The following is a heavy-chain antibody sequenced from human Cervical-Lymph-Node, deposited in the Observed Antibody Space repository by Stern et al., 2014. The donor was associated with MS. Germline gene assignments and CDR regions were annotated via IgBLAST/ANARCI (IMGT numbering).Heavy chain of an antibody. CDR3: ARDQKQLVSYWFDP. V-gene: IGHV1-69*01. CDR2: IIPIFGTA. CDR1: GGTLSSYA. D-gene: IGHD6-6*01. J-gene: IGHJ5*02. Sequence: DQLVESGAEVKKPGSSVKVSCKASGGTLSSYALSWVRQAPGQGLEWMGGIIPIFGTANYEQKFQGRVTITADESTSTAYMELSSLRSEDTAVYYCARDQKQLVSYWFDPWGQGTLVTVSS.